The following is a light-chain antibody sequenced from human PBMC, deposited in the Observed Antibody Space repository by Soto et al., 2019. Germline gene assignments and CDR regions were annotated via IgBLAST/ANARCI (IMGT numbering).Light chain of an antibody. CDR3: QQRSNWPPLT. J-gene: IGKJ4*01. Sequence: EIVLTQSPATLSLSPGERATLSCRASQSVSSYLAWYQQKPGQAPRLLIYDASNMATGIPDRFSGSGSGTDFTLTISSLEPEDFAVYYCQQRSNWPPLTFGGGTKVEIK. CDR1: QSVSSY. CDR2: DAS. V-gene: IGKV3-11*01.